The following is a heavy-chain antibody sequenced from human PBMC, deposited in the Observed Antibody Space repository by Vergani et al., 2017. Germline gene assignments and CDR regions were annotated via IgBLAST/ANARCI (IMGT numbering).Heavy chain of an antibody. D-gene: IGHD6-13*01. V-gene: IGHV1-18*01. J-gene: IGHJ5*02. CDR2: NSAYNGNT. CDR1: GYTFTSYG. CDR3: ARLEGDLGLLVRFDP. Sequence: QVQLVQSGAEVKKPGASVKVSCTASGYTFTSYGISWVRQAPGQGLEWMGWNSAYNGNTNYAQKLQGRVTMTTDTSTSTAYMELRSLRSDDTAVYYCARLEGDLGLLVRFDPWGQGTLVTVSS.